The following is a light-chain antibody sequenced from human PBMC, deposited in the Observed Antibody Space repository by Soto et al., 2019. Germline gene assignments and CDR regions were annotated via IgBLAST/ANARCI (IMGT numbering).Light chain of an antibody. CDR2: DAS. J-gene: IGKJ1*01. CDR3: QQYNSQWT. CDR1: QSISSW. V-gene: IGKV1-5*01. Sequence: DIQMTQSPSTLSASVGDRVTITCRASQSISSWLAWYQQKPGIAPKPLIYDASSLESGVPSRFSGSGSGTEFTLTISSLQPDDFATYYCQQYNSQWTFGQGTKVEIK.